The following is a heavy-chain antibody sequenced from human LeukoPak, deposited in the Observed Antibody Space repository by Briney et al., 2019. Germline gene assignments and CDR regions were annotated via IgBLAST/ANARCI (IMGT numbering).Heavy chain of an antibody. D-gene: IGHD5-24*01. CDR3: ARDEATGWFDP. CDR1: GYTLTNYY. CDR2: LNPSSGST. J-gene: IGHJ5*02. V-gene: IGHV1-46*01. Sequence: ASVKVSCKASGYTLTNYYMHWVRQAPGQGLEWMGILNPSSGSTAYAQKFQGRVTMTRDTSTSTVYMELSSLRSEDTAVYYCARDEATGWFDPWGQGTLVIVFS.